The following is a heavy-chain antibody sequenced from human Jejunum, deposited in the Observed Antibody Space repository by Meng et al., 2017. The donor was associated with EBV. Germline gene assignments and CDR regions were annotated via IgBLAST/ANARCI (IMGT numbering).Heavy chain of an antibody. CDR1: GGPVSGHY. V-gene: IGHV4-34*01. J-gene: IGHJ4*02. D-gene: IGHD3-3*01. CDR3: RQAFCSAEAGCSDR. Sequence: QVHLQQWGAGLLKPSXTLSLTCAAYGGPVSGHYWSWIRQSPGKRLEWIGEINESGSTNYNPSLKSRVIIFMDTSKNQFSLNLNSVIAADTAVYYCRQAFCSAEAGCSDRWGQGTLVTVSS. CDR2: INESGST.